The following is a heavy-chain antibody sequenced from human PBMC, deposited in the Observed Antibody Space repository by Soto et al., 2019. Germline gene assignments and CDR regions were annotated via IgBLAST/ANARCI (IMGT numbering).Heavy chain of an antibody. CDR1: GGTFSSYA. Sequence: QVQLVQSGAEAKKPGSSVKVSCKTSGGTFSSYAISWVRQAPGQGLEWLGGIVPLFRTTNDAQQFQGRVTITADTSTYTVDMELSGLRSGDTAVYSCARGGYRSTWLNLLGRSGLDVLGQGTTVTVSS. CDR3: ARGGYRSTWLNLLGRSGLDV. J-gene: IGHJ6*02. CDR2: IVPLFRTT. D-gene: IGHD2-15*01. V-gene: IGHV1-69*06.